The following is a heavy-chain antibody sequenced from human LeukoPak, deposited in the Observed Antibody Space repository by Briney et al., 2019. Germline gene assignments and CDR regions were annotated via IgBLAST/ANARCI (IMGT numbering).Heavy chain of an antibody. D-gene: IGHD4-17*01. CDR2: INAGNGNT. V-gene: IGHV1-3*03. Sequence: ASVKVSCKASGYTFTSYAMHWVRQAPGQRLEWMGRINAGNGNTKYSQEFQGRVTITRDTSASTAYMELSSLRSEDMAVYYCARGGYGDYEFDYWGQGTLVTVSS. CDR3: ARGGYGDYEFDY. CDR1: GYTFTSYA. J-gene: IGHJ4*02.